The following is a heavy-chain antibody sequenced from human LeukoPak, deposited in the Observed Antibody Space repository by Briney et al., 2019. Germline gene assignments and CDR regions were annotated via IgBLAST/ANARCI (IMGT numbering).Heavy chain of an antibody. CDR1: GASISDYY. CDR2: MYYRGST. D-gene: IGHD6-13*01. Sequence: SETLSLTCAVSGASISDYYLNWIRQPPGKGLEWIVYMYYRGSTNYNPSLKSRVPISVDTSKNQFSLKLSPVTAADTAVYYCARAKAAAGIDYFDYWAQGTLVTVSS. J-gene: IGHJ4*02. CDR3: ARAKAAAGIDYFDY. V-gene: IGHV4-59*13.